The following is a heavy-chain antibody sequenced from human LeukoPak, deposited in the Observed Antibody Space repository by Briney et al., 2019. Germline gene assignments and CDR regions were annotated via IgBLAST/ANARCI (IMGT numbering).Heavy chain of an antibody. J-gene: IGHJ4*02. D-gene: IGHD6-13*01. V-gene: IGHV3-33*01. Sequence: GGSLRLSCAASGFTFSSYGMHWVRQAPGKGLEWVAVIWYDGSNKYYADSVKGRFTISRDNSKNTLYPQMNSLRAEDTAVYYCARDRIGYSRWDYWGQGTLVTVSS. CDR3: ARDRIGYSRWDY. CDR1: GFTFSSYG. CDR2: IWYDGSNK.